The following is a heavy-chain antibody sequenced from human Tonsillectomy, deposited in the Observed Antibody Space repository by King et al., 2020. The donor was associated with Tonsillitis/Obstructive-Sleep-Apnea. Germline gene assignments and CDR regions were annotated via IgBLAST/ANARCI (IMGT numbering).Heavy chain of an antibody. CDR3: AKDHPSSGWPAFDY. CDR1: GFTLSSSS. Sequence: VQLVESGGGLVQPGGSLRLFCAASGFTLSSSSMSWVRQAPGKGLEWLSSLNKDSGRTYYADSVKGRFTISRDDSTNTLFLQMSSLRAEDTAVYFCAKDHPSSGWPAFDYWGQGTLVSVSS. D-gene: IGHD6-19*01. CDR2: LNKDSGRT. V-gene: IGHV3-23*04. J-gene: IGHJ4*02.